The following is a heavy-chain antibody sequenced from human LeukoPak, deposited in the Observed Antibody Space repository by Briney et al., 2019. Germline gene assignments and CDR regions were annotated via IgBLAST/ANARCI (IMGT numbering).Heavy chain of an antibody. CDR3: ARDERGSVYYYMDV. Sequence: ASVKVSCKAFGYTFTGYWMHWVRQAPGQGPEWMGVISPSGGSTIYAQKFKGRVTLTRDMSTSTDYLELSSLRSEDTAVYYCARDERGSVYYYMDVWGKGTTVTVSS. CDR1: GYTFTGYW. V-gene: IGHV1-46*01. D-gene: IGHD3-10*01. J-gene: IGHJ6*03. CDR2: ISPSGGST.